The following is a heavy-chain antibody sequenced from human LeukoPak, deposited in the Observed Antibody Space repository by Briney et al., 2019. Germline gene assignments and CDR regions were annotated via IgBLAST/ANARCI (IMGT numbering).Heavy chain of an antibody. CDR2: ISYDGSNK. CDR1: GFTFSSYG. Sequence: PGGSLRLSCAASGFTFSSYGMHWVRQAPGKGLEWVAVISYDGSNKYYADSVKGRFTISRDNSKNTLYLQMNSLRAEDTAVYYCAKDHRGDYDYWGQGTLVTVSS. D-gene: IGHD4-17*01. V-gene: IGHV3-30*18. J-gene: IGHJ4*02. CDR3: AKDHRGDYDY.